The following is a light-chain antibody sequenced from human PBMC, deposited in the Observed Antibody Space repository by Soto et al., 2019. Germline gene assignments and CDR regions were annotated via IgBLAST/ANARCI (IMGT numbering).Light chain of an antibody. CDR2: DVT. CDR3: SSYTTNNTRL. V-gene: IGLV2-14*03. CDR1: SSDVGGYNY. Sequence: QSALTQPASVSGSPGQSISISCTGTSSDVGGYNYVSWYQHHPGKAPKLMIFDVTNQPSGVSNRFSGSKSDNTASLTISGLQAEDEADYYCSSYTTNNTRLFGGGTQLTVL. J-gene: IGLJ2*01.